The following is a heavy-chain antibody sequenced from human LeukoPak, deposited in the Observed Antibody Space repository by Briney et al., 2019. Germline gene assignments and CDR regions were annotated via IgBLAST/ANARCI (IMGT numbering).Heavy chain of an antibody. CDR1: GFTFSSYW. J-gene: IGHJ4*02. CDR3: AKDLKGSCDY. V-gene: IGHV3-7*01. Sequence: PGGSLRLSCAASGFTFSSYWMSWVHQAPGKGLEWVANIKQDGSEKYYVDSVKGRFTISRDNAKNLLYLQMNSLRAEDTAVYYCAKDLKGSCDYWGQGTLVTVSS. D-gene: IGHD6-13*01. CDR2: IKQDGSEK.